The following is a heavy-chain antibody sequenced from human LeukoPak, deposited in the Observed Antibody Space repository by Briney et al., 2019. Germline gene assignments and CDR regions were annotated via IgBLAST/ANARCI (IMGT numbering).Heavy chain of an antibody. CDR2: IRSKAYGGTT. CDR3: TARRGGSRLDY. J-gene: IGHJ4*02. Sequence: PGGSLRLSCTPSGFTFGVYAMSGVRQAPGRGREGVGFIRSKAYGGTTEYAASVKGRLTISREDSNSVAYVQMNSLKTEATAVYYCTARRGGSRLDYWGQGTLVTVSS. D-gene: IGHD1-26*01. CDR1: GFTFGVYA. V-gene: IGHV3-49*04.